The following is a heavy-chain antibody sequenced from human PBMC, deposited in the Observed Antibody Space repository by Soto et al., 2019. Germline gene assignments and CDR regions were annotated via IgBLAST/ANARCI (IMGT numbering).Heavy chain of an antibody. J-gene: IGHJ5*02. Sequence: SETLSLTCAVSGGSISSGDYYWSWIRQPPGKGLEWIGYIYYSGSTYYNTSLKSRVTISVDTSKNQFSLKLSSVTAADTAVYYCAREDRKTNWFDPWGQGTLVTVSS. V-gene: IGHV4-30-4*01. CDR2: IYYSGST. CDR3: AREDRKTNWFDP. CDR1: GGSISSGDYY.